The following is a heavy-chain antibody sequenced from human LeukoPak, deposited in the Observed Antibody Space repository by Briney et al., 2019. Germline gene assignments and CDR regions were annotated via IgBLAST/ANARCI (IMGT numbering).Heavy chain of an antibody. V-gene: IGHV3-33*01. J-gene: IGHJ3*02. D-gene: IGHD3-16*01. CDR1: GFTFSSYG. CDR2: IWYDRSNK. Sequence: GGSLRLSCAASGFTFSSYGMHWVRQAPGKGLEWVAVIWYDRSNKYYADSVKGRFTISRDNSKNTLYLQMNSLRAEDTAVYYCARGFLGEIDAFDIWGQGTMVTVSS. CDR3: ARGFLGEIDAFDI.